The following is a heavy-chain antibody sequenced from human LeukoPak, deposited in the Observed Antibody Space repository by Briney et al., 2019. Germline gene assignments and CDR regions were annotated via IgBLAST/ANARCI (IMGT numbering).Heavy chain of an antibody. J-gene: IGHJ4*02. CDR2: IYYNGST. CDR3: ARGSRDSGWYFGY. V-gene: IGHV4-59*01. D-gene: IGHD6-19*01. CDR1: GGSISNYY. Sequence: SETLSLTCTVSGGSISNYYWSWIRQPPGKGLECIGYIYYNGSTNYNPSLKGRVTISIDTSKNQFSLKLNSVTAADTAVYYCARGSRDSGWYFGYWGQGTLVTVSS.